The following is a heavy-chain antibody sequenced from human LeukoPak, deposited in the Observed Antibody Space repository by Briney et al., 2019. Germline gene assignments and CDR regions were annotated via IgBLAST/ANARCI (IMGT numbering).Heavy chain of an antibody. CDR1: GFTFSTSA. CDR2: IDGSGVKT. J-gene: IGHJ4*02. D-gene: IGHD4-11*01. Sequence: GESLRLSCAASGFTFSTSAMRWVRQAPGKGLEWVSSIDGSGVKTYYADSVKGRFTISRDNSKNTLYLQMNSLRAEDTAVYYCAKGASGPQYYFHYWGQGTLVTVSS. CDR3: AKGASGPQYYFHY. V-gene: IGHV3-23*01.